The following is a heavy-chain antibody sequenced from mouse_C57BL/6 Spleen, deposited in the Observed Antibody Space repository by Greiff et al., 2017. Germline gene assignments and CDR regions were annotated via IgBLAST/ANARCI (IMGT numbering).Heavy chain of an antibody. CDR2: IWSGGST. V-gene: IGHV2-2*01. CDR1: GFSLTSYG. Sequence: QVQLKQSGPGLVQPSQSLSITCTVSGFSLTSYGVHWVRQSPGKGLEWLGVIWSGGSTDYNAAFISRLSISKDNSKRQVFFKMNSLQADDTAIYYCARKEDLQISYAMDYWGQGTSVTVSS. CDR3: ARKEDLQISYAMDY. J-gene: IGHJ4*01. D-gene: IGHD6-1*01.